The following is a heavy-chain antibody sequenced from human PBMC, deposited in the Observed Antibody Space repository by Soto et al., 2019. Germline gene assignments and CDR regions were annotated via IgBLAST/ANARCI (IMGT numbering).Heavy chain of an antibody. J-gene: IGHJ6*02. CDR2: IYYSGST. CDR1: GGSISSSSYY. V-gene: IGHV4-61*05. Sequence: TLSLTCTVSGGSISSSSYYWGWIRQPPGKGLEWIGYIYYSGSTNYNPSLKSRVTISVDTSKNQFSLKLSSVTAADTAVYYCARYPLRTIWFGELLTDFSYGMDVWGQGTTVT. D-gene: IGHD3-10*01. CDR3: ARYPLRTIWFGELLTDFSYGMDV.